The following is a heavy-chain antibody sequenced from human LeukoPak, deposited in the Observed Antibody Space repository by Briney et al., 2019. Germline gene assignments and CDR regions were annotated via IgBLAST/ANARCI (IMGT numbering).Heavy chain of an antibody. V-gene: IGHV3-30*04. CDR2: ISYDGSNK. CDR1: GFTFSSYA. J-gene: IGHJ4*02. CDR3: ARDRSTVTTWVDY. D-gene: IGHD4-17*01. Sequence: GGSLRLSCAASGFTFSSYAMHWVRQAPGKGLEWVAVISYDGSNKYYADSVKGRFTISRDNSKNTLYLQMNSLRAEDTAVYYCARDRSTVTTWVDYWGQGTLVTVSS.